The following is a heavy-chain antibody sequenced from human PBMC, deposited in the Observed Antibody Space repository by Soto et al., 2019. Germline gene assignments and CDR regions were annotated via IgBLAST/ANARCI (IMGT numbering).Heavy chain of an antibody. CDR1: GYTFTSYA. CDR3: SGSYSYYGMDV. V-gene: IGHV1-3*05. Sequence: QVQLVQSGAEEKKPGASVKVSCKASGYTFTSYAMHCVRQAPGQRLEWMGWINAGNGNTKYSQKFQGRVTITRDTSASTAYMELSSLRSEDTAVYYCSGSYSYYGMDVWGQGTTVTVSS. CDR2: INAGNGNT. J-gene: IGHJ6*02. D-gene: IGHD3-10*01.